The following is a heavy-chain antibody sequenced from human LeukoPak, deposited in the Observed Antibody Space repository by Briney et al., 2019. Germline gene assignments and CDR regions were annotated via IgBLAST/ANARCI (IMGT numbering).Heavy chain of an antibody. CDR1: GYTLTSHD. Sequence: ASVKVSCKASGYTLTSHDINWVRQATGQGLEWMGWMNPNSGRTGYAQNFQGRITITRNTSISTAYMELSSLRSEDTAVYYCATDRFPKQQLVPLNWYYGMDVWGQGTTVTVSS. CDR3: ATDRFPKQQLVPLNWYYGMDV. V-gene: IGHV1-8*01. CDR2: MNPNSGRT. D-gene: IGHD6-13*01. J-gene: IGHJ6*02.